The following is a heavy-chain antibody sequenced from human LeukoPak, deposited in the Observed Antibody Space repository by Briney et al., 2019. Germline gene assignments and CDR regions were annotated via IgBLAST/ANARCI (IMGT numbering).Heavy chain of an antibody. Sequence: ASVKVSCKASGYTFTSYDINWVRQATGQGLEWMGWMNPNSGNTGYAQKFQGRVTMTRNTSISTAYMELSSLRSEDTAVYYCARGKKKVTIFGVVIGLEWFGPWGQGTLVTVSS. J-gene: IGHJ5*02. D-gene: IGHD3-3*01. CDR1: GYTFTSYD. V-gene: IGHV1-8*01. CDR3: ARGKKKVTIFGVVIGLEWFGP. CDR2: MNPNSGNT.